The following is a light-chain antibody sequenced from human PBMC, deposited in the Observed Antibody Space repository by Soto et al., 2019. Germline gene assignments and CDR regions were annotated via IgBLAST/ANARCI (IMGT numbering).Light chain of an antibody. Sequence: QSALTQPPSASGSPGQSVTISCTGTSSDIGGYKYVSWYQQHAGKAPKLMIYEVSKRPSGVPDRFSGSKSGNTASLTVAGLQAEDEADYYCTSYAGSNNLYVFGPGTKVTVL. J-gene: IGLJ1*01. V-gene: IGLV2-8*01. CDR2: EVS. CDR3: TSYAGSNNLYV. CDR1: SSDIGGYKY.